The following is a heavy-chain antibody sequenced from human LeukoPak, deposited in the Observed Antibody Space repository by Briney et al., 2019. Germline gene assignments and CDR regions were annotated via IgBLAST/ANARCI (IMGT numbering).Heavy chain of an antibody. J-gene: IGHJ4*02. V-gene: IGHV1-69*06. Sequence: SVKVFCKASGGTFSSYAISWMRKAPGQELEWMGGIIPILGTANYAQKFQGRVTITADKSTSTAYMELRSLRSDDTAVYYCARDRGYYYDSSGYLHWGQGTLVTVSS. CDR1: GGTFSSYA. CDR2: IIPILGTA. D-gene: IGHD3-22*01. CDR3: ARDRGYYYDSSGYLH.